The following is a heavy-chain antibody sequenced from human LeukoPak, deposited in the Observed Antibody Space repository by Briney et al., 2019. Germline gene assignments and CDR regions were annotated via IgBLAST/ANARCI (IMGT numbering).Heavy chain of an antibody. Sequence: GGSLRLSCAASGFTFSSYSMNWVRQAPGKGLEWVSSISSSSSYIYYADSVKGRFTISRDNAKNSLYLQMNSLRAEDTAVYYCAKDHGIAAGNFDYWGQGTLVTVSS. CDR1: GFTFSSYS. J-gene: IGHJ4*02. CDR2: ISSSSSYI. CDR3: AKDHGIAAGNFDY. V-gene: IGHV3-21*04. D-gene: IGHD6-13*01.